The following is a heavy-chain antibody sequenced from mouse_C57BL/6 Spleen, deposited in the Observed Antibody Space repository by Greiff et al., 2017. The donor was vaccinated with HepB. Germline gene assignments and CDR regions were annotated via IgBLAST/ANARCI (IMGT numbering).Heavy chain of an antibody. D-gene: IGHD1-1*01. CDR3: ARDQLRSFAY. CDR2: ISDGGSYT. CDR1: GFTFSSYA. Sequence: EVKLMESGGGLVKPGGSLKLSCAASGFTFSSYAMSWVRQTPEKRLEWVATISDGGSYTYYPDNVKGRFTISRDNAKNNLYLQMSHLKSEDTAMYYCARDQLRSFAYWGQGTLVTVSA. V-gene: IGHV5-4*01. J-gene: IGHJ3*01.